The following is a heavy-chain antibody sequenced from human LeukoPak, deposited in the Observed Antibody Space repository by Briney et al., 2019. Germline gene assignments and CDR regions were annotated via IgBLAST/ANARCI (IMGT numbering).Heavy chain of an antibody. Sequence: GGSLRLSCAASEFTVSSTYITWLRQAPGKGLEWVSVIYPGGSALYADSVKGRFTISRDISKNIVYLQINNLRAEDTAVYYCARRYYYDSSGKFDYWGQGTLVTVSS. D-gene: IGHD3-22*01. CDR3: ARRYYYDSSGKFDY. CDR1: EFTVSSTY. J-gene: IGHJ4*02. V-gene: IGHV3-53*01. CDR2: IYPGGSA.